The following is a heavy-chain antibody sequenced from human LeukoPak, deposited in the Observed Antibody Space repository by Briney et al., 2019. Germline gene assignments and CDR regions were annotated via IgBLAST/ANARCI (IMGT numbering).Heavy chain of an antibody. CDR3: AKASSASPSSLNF. CDR1: GFTFSNYG. D-gene: IGHD2-2*01. V-gene: IGHV3-33*06. CDR2: IWHDGSRK. J-gene: IGHJ4*02. Sequence: TGGSLRLSCAASGFTFSNYGMYWVRQAPGKGLEWVAVIWHDGSRKYYAESVKGRFTISRDNSNNTLYLQLTSLRAEDTAVFYCAKASSASPSSLNFWGQGTLVTVSS.